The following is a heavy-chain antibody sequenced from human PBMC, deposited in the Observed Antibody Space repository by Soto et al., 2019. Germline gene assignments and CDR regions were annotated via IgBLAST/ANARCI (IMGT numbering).Heavy chain of an antibody. CDR3: ARDMRAAIPRYDY. CDR1: GGSVSSDSSY. D-gene: IGHD2-21*02. J-gene: IGHJ4*02. Sequence: SETLSLTCTVSGGSVSSDSSYWTWIRQPPGKGLEWIGNIYYSGNTNYNPSLKSRVTISIDTSKNQLSLKLSPVTAADTAVYYCARDMRAAIPRYDYWGQGTLVTVSS. CDR2: IYYSGNT. V-gene: IGHV4-61*01.